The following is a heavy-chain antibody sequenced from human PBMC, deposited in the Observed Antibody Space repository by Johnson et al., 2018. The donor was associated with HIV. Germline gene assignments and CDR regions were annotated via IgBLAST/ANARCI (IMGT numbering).Heavy chain of an antibody. D-gene: IGHD1-26*01. CDR2: ISYDGSNK. J-gene: IGHJ3*02. CDR3: ASEAKHHVGANRVSSFDI. V-gene: IGHV3-30*04. CDR1: GFTFSSYA. Sequence: QVTLVESGGGVVRPGRSLRLSFAASGFTFSSYAMHWVRQAPGKGLEWVAVISYDGSNKYYADSVKGRFTISRDNSKNTLYLQMNSLRAEDTAVYYCASEAKHHVGANRVSSFDIWGQGTMVTVSA.